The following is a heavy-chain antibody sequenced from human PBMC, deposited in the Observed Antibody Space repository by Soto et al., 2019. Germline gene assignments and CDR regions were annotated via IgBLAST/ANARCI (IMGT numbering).Heavy chain of an antibody. D-gene: IGHD3-10*01. V-gene: IGHV1-18*04. J-gene: IGHJ5*02. CDR1: GYTFTTYG. CDR3: ARDRYYYGSGSYYISWFDP. CDR2: ISAYNGNT. Sequence: GASVKVSCKTSGYTFTTYGVSWVRQAPGQGLEWMGWISAYNGNTNYAQKLQGRVTMTTDTSTSTAYMELQGLRSDDTAVYYCARDRYYYGSGSYYISWFDPWGQGTLVTVSS.